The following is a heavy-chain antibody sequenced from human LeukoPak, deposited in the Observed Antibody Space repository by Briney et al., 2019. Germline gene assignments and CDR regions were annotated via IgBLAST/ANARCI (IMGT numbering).Heavy chain of an antibody. J-gene: IGHJ4*02. D-gene: IGHD4-17*01. CDR1: GGSFSDHY. CDR3: ASSDYGDYGGY. CDR2: ISSRGSTI. V-gene: IGHV3-11*01. Sequence: LSLTCAVYGGSFSDHYMSWIRQAPGKGLEWVSYISSRGSTIYYADSVKGRFTISRDNAKNSLYLQMNSLRAEDTAVYYCASSDYGDYGGYWGQGTLVTVSS.